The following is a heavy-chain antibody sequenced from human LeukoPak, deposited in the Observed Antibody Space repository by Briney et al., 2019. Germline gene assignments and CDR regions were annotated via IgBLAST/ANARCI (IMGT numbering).Heavy chain of an antibody. Sequence: SETLSLTCAVCGGSFSGYYWSWIRQPPGKGLEWIGEINHSGSTNYNPSLKSRVTISVDTSKNQFSLKLSSVTAADTAVYYCARGLSSAPYDSSGYYVASYYFDYWGQGTLVTVSS. J-gene: IGHJ4*02. CDR2: INHSGST. CDR3: ARGLSSAPYDSSGYYVASYYFDY. D-gene: IGHD3-22*01. V-gene: IGHV4-34*01. CDR1: GGSFSGYY.